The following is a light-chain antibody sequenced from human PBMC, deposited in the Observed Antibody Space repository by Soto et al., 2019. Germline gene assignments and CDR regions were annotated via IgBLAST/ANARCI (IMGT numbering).Light chain of an antibody. CDR2: EVS. J-gene: IGLJ2*01. V-gene: IGLV2-14*01. CDR3: TSCTSTRSINVV. CDR1: SSDVGGYNY. Sequence: QSDLTQPASVSGSPGQSITISCTGTSSDVGGYNYVSWYQQHPGKAPKLMIYEVSNRPSGVSNRFSGSKSGNAASLTLSGLQAEDEADYYCTSCTSTRSINVVFGPGTKLTVL.